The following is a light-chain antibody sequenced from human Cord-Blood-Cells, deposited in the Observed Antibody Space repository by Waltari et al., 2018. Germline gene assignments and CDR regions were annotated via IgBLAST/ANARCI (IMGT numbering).Light chain of an antibody. CDR2: EVS. CDR1: SSDVGSYNL. Sequence: QSALTQPASVSGSPGQSITISCTGTSSDVGSYNLVSWYQQHPGQAPKLMIYEVSKRPYGVATPMSGSKAAITASLTVAWLQAEDDADYYCFSDAVSYVVGAGTKVTVL. J-gene: IGLJ1*01. V-gene: IGLV2-23*02. CDR3: FSDAVSYV.